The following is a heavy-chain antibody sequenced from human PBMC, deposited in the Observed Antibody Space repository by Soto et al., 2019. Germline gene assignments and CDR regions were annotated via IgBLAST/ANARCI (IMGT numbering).Heavy chain of an antibody. CDR1: GYTFTSYD. Sequence: ASVKVSCKASGYTFTSYDINWVRQATGQRLERMGWINPNNGNTEYSQKYQGRDTITRDTSTSTAYIEMSSLRCEDTAFFYCSRVEAGTRGGYYAMDVWGQGTTVTVSS. J-gene: IGHJ6*02. CDR3: SRVEAGTRGGYYAMDV. V-gene: IGHV1-8*01. D-gene: IGHD6-19*01. CDR2: INPNNGNT.